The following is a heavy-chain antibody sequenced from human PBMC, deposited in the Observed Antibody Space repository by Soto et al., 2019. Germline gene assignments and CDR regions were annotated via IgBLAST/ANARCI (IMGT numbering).Heavy chain of an antibody. D-gene: IGHD3-10*01. CDR1: SGSISSSNW. CDR3: VGTYYYGSGTLPDAFDI. CDR2: IYHSGST. J-gene: IGHJ3*02. Sequence: QVQLQESGPGLVKPSGTLSLTCAVSSGSISSSNWWSWVRQPPGKGLEWIGEIYHSGSTNYNPSLTSRVTLSVDKSNNQFSLTLSSVTAADTAVYYCVGTYYYGSGTLPDAFDIWGQGTMVTVSS. V-gene: IGHV4-4*02.